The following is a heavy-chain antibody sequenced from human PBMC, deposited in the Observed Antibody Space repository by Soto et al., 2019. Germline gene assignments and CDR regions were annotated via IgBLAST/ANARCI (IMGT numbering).Heavy chain of an antibody. CDR2: ISYDGSSK. CDR1: GFTFSSFP. V-gene: IGHV3-30*16. D-gene: IGHD1-1*01. J-gene: IGHJ6*02. CDR3: ARDRLRYNWNDFPYYYYGMDV. Sequence: GGSLRLSCAASGFTFSSFPMHWVRKAPGKGLEWVAVISYDGSSKYYADSVKGRFTISRDNSKNTLYLQMNSLRTEDTAVYYCARDRLRYNWNDFPYYYYGMDVWGQGTTVTVSS.